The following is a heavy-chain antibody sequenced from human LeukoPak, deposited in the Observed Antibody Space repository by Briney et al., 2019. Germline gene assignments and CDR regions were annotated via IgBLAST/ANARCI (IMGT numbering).Heavy chain of an antibody. Sequence: ASAKVSCKASGYTFTSYGISWVRQAPGQGLEWMGWISAYNGNTNYAQKLQGRVTMTTDTSTSTAYMELSSLRSEDTAVYYCAASLSDSYGYRWFDPWGQGTLVTVSS. D-gene: IGHD5-18*01. CDR2: ISAYNGNT. CDR1: GYTFTSYG. V-gene: IGHV1-18*01. J-gene: IGHJ5*02. CDR3: AASLSDSYGYRWFDP.